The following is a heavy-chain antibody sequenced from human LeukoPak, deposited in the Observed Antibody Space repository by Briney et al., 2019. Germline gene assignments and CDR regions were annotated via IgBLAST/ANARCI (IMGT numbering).Heavy chain of an antibody. CDR1: GFSFSSYW. V-gene: IGHV3-7*04. J-gene: IGHJ4*02. D-gene: IGHD3-10*01. CDR3: ARARNYYGSGSYVDY. CDR2: IKKDGSDK. Sequence: GGSLRLSCAASGFSFSSYWMSWVRQPPGKGLEWVGNIKKDGSDKYYMDSVKGRFTISRDNAKNSLYLQMNSLRAEDTAVYYCARARNYYGSGSYVDYWGQGTLVTVSS.